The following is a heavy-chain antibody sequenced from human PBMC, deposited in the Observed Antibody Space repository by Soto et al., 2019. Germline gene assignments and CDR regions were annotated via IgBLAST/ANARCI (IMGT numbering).Heavy chain of an antibody. V-gene: IGHV4-31*02. CDR2: IYYSGST. CDR1: GSSSRCRCSY. CDR3: ARGVLP. Sequence: LSLDYPVSGSSSRCRCSYWTWIRQHPGKGLEWIGYIYYSGSTYYNPSLKSRVTISVDTSKNQFSLKLSSVTAADAAVYYCARGVLPWGKGTLVTGFS. J-gene: IGHJ5*02.